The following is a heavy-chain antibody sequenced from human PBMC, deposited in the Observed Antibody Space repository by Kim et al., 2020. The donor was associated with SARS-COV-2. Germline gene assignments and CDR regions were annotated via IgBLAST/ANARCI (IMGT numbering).Heavy chain of an antibody. CDR2: YN. V-gene: IGHV6-1*01. Sequence: YNDYAVSVRGRITINPDTSNNQLSLQLNSVTPEDTAVYYCTGSRIGSLDYWGQGTLVTVSS. J-gene: IGHJ4*02. D-gene: IGHD3-10*01. CDR3: TGSRIGSLDY.